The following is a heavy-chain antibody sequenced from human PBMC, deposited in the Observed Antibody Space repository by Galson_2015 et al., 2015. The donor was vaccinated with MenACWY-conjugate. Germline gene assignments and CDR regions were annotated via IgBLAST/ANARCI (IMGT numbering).Heavy chain of an antibody. V-gene: IGHV1-3*01. CDR2: INAGNGNT. D-gene: IGHD1-14*01. Sequence: SVKVSCKASGYTFTSYAMHWVRQAPGQRLEWMGWINAGNGNTKYSQKFQGRVTITRDTSASTAYMELSSLRSEDTAVYYCARDRSRRPPDWFDPWGQGTLVTVSS. J-gene: IGHJ5*02. CDR3: ARDRSRRPPDWFDP. CDR1: GYTFTSYA.